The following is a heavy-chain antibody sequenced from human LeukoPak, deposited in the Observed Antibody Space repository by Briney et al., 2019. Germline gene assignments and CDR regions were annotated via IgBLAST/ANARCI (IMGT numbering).Heavy chain of an antibody. D-gene: IGHD4-11*01. V-gene: IGHV3-21*01. CDR3: AREFEADYSNYFDY. CDR2: ISSSSSYI. CDR1: GFTFSSYS. Sequence: GGSLRLSCAASGFTFSSYSMNWVRQAPGKGLEWVSSISSSSSYIYYADSVKGRFTISRDNAKNALYLQMNSLRAEDTAVYYCAREFEADYSNYFDYWGQGTLVTVSS. J-gene: IGHJ4*02.